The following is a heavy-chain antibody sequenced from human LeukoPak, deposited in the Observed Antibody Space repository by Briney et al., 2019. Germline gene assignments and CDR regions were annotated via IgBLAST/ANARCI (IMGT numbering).Heavy chain of an antibody. D-gene: IGHD6-6*01. CDR1: RFTFSSYG. Sequence: GGSLRLSCAASRFTFSSYGMHWVRQAPGKGLEWVAVIWYDGSNKYYADSVKGRFTISRDNSKNTLYLQMNSLRAEDTAVYYCARDPWVAARPRDYFDYWGQGTLVTVSS. CDR3: ARDPWVAARPRDYFDY. CDR2: IWYDGSNK. V-gene: IGHV3-33*01. J-gene: IGHJ4*02.